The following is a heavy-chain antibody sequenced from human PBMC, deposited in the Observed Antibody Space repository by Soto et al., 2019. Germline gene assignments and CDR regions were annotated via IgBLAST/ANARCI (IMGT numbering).Heavy chain of an antibody. CDR2: IVVGSGST. D-gene: IGHD5-18*01. V-gene: IGHV1-58*01. J-gene: IGHJ4*02. Sequence: SVKVSCKASGFTFTSSAVQWVRQARGQRLEWIGWIVVGSGSTDYAQKFQERVTLTRDMSTSTAYMELSSLRSEETAVYYCAADKGYSYGYGSYWGQGTLVTVSS. CDR3: AADKGYSYGYGSY. CDR1: GFTFTSSA.